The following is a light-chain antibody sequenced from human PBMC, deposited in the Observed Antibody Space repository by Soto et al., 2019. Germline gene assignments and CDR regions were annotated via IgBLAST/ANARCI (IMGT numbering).Light chain of an antibody. CDR3: QQRRSWPLT. J-gene: IGKJ4*01. CDR2: DGS. CDR1: QSISSY. Sequence: EIVLTQSPATLSLSPGERATLSCRASQSISSYLAWYQQKPGQAPSLLISDGSNRATGIPARFSGSGSETDFTLTISSLEPEDFASYYCQQRRSWPLTFGGGTKVEIK. V-gene: IGKV3-11*01.